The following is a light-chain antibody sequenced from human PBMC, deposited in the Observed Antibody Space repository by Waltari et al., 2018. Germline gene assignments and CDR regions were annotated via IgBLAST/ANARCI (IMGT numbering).Light chain of an antibody. CDR2: DAS. J-gene: IGKJ1*01. CDR1: QSVTTK. V-gene: IGKV3D-15*01. Sequence: EIVMTQSPATLSVSPGEGATLSCKASQSVTTKLAWYQLNPGQAPRLLIYDASSRATGIPARFSGSGFGTEFTLTISSLQSEDFAVYYCQQYHNWPPWTFGRGTKVEIK. CDR3: QQYHNWPPWT.